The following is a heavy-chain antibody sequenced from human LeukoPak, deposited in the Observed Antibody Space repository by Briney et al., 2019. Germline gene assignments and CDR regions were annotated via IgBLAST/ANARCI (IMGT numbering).Heavy chain of an antibody. J-gene: IGHJ4*02. CDR2: IKSKTDGGTT. D-gene: IGHD3-9*01. V-gene: IGHV3-15*01. CDR3: TTGLRYFDRLGYFDY. CDR1: GFTFSNAW. Sequence: GSLRLSCAASGFTFSNAWMSWVRQAPGKGLEWVGRIKSKTDGGTTDYAAPVKGRFTISRDDSKNTLYLQMNSLKTEDTAVYYCTTGLRYFDRLGYFDYWGRGTLVTVSS.